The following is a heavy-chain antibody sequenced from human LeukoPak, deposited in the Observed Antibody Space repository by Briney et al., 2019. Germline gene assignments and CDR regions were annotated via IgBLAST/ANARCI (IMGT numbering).Heavy chain of an antibody. V-gene: IGHV1-69*05. D-gene: IGHD1-26*01. J-gene: IGHJ6*03. CDR2: IIPIFATA. CDR1: GGTFSSYG. Sequence: ASVKVSCKASGGTFSSYGISWVRQAPGQGLEWMGGIIPIFATANYAEKFQGRVTITRNTSISTVYMELSSLRSEDTAVYYCARGVGATISYYHYYIDVWGKGTTVTVSS. CDR3: ARGVGATISYYHYYIDV.